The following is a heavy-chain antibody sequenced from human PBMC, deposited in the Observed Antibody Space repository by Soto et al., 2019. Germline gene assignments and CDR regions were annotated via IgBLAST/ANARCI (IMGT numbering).Heavy chain of an antibody. J-gene: IGHJ2*01. CDR1: GFTFSSFA. D-gene: IGHD2-21*02. CDR3: GRDRCGDCFDWYFDL. Sequence: QVQLVQSGGGVGQPGRSLRLSCVASGFTFSSFAMHWVRQAPGKGLEWVGGVSYDGTTKFYSGSVKGRFTISRDNSKNTLYLEMNGLRPEDTAMYYCGRDRCGDCFDWYFDLGGKGTLLTVSS. CDR2: VSYDGTTK. V-gene: IGHV3-30-3*01.